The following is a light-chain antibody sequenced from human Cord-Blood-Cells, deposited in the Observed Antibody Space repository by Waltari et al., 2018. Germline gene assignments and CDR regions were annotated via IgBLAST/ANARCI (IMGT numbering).Light chain of an antibody. CDR3: SSYTSSSTLV. J-gene: IGLJ2*01. CDR2: DVS. V-gene: IGLV2-14*01. CDR1: SSDVGGYNH. Sequence: QSALTQPASVSGSPGQSIPIPCPGTSSDVGGYNHVSWYQQHPGKAPKLMIYDVSNRPSGVSNRFSGSKSGNTASLTISGLQAEDEADYYCSSYTSSSTLVFGGGTKLTVL.